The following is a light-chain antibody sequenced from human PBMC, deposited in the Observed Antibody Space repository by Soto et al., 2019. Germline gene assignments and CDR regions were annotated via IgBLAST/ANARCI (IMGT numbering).Light chain of an antibody. V-gene: IGLV2-14*01. CDR3: SSYTSSSTPYV. J-gene: IGLJ1*01. CDR2: DVT. Sequence: QSVLTQPASVSGSPGQSITISCTGTSSDVGGYNYVSWYQQHPVKAPKLMIYDVTNRPSGVSDRFSGSKSGNTASLTISGLQAEDAADYYCSSYTSSSTPYVFGTGTKVTV. CDR1: SSDVGGYNY.